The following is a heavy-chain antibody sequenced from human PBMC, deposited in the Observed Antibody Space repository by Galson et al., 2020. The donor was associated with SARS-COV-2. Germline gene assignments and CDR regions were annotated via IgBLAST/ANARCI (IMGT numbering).Heavy chain of an antibody. D-gene: IGHD6-13*01. CDR3: ARGDYSSSHFPYYYMDV. CDR1: GGSIASYY. J-gene: IGHJ6*03. CDR2: IYYTGSST. Sequence: SETLSLTCTVSGGSIASYYGSWVRQPPGKGLEWIGYIYYTGSSTKYNPSLSSRVTMSMAASTNQFSLKLSSVTAADTAVYYCARGDYSSSHFPYYYMDVWGTGTTVTVSS. V-gene: IGHV4-59*01.